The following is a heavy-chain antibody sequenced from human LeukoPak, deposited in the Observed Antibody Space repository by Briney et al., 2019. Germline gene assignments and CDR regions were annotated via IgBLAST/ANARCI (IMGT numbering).Heavy chain of an antibody. D-gene: IGHD3-10*01. J-gene: IGHJ4*02. CDR2: ISSSSDYI. V-gene: IGHV3-21*01. Sequence: GGSLRLSCAASEFTFNTYSMNWVRQAPGKGLEWVSSISSSSDYIYYADSVKGRFTISRDNAKNSLYLQMNSLRAEDTAVYYCARSALMEAFDYWGQGTLVTVSS. CDR1: EFTFNTYS. CDR3: ARSALMEAFDY.